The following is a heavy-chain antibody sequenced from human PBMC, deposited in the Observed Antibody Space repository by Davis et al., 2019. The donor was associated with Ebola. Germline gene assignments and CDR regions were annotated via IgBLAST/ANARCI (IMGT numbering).Heavy chain of an antibody. CDR3: AKIYEYSSGWLDY. D-gene: IGHD6-19*01. CDR1: GFTFSSYG. CDR2: ISYDGSNK. Sequence: PGGSLRLSCAASGFTFSSYGMHWVRQAPGKGLEWVAVISYDGSNKYYADSVKGRFTISRDNSKNTLYLQMNSLRAEDTAVYYCAKIYEYSSGWLDYWGQGTLVTVSS. J-gene: IGHJ4*02. V-gene: IGHV3-30*18.